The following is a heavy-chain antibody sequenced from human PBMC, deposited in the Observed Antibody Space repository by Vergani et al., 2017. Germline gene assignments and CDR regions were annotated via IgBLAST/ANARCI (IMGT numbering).Heavy chain of an antibody. J-gene: IGHJ6*02. D-gene: IGHD2-21*02. V-gene: IGHV3-9*01. CDR2: ISWNSGSI. Sequence: EVQLVESGGGLVQPGRSLRLSCAASGFTFDDYAMHWVRQAPGKGLEWVSGISWNSGSIGYADSVKGRFTISRDNAKNSLYLQMNSLRAEDTALYYCAKDSFWGDPELGYYYYGMDVWGQGTTVTVSS. CDR1: GFTFDDYA. CDR3: AKDSFWGDPELGYYYYGMDV.